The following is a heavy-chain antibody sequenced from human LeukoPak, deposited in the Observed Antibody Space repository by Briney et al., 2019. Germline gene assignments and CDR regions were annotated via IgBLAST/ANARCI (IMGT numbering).Heavy chain of an antibody. V-gene: IGHV3-23*01. CDR1: GFTFSSYA. D-gene: IGHD3-3*01. J-gene: IGHJ4*02. CDR2: ISGSGAST. Sequence: PGGSLRLSCAASGFTFSSYAMSWVRQAPGKGLEWVSGISGSGASTYYADSVKGRFTISRDNSKNTLYLQMNSLRAEDTAVYYCARDFNGWDPTILDYWGQGTLVTVSS. CDR3: ARDFNGWDPTILDY.